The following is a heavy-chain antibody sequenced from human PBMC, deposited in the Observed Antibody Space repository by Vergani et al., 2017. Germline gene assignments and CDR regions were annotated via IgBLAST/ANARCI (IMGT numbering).Heavy chain of an antibody. D-gene: IGHD5/OR15-5a*01. V-gene: IGHV3-53*04. J-gene: IGHJ6*02. Sequence: EVQLVESGGGLVQPGGSLRLSCAASGFTVSSNYMSWVRQAPGKGLEWVSVIYSGGSTYYADSVKCRFTSSRHNSKNTLYLKMNNLRAEDTAVYYCARDRVDIVSTTTYYYYYYVMDVWGQGTRVTVSS. CDR2: IYSGGST. CDR1: GFTVSSNY. CDR3: ARDRVDIVSTTTYYYYYYVMDV.